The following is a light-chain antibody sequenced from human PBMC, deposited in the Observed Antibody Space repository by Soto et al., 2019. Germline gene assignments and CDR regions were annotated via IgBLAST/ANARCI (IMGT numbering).Light chain of an antibody. Sequence: QSALTQPASVSGSPGQSITISCTGTSSDVGAYNFVSWYQQHPGRAPTLMIYEVINRPSGVSVRFSGSKSGNTASLTISGLQAEDEADYYCNSFTTSDTWVFGGGTKVTVL. V-gene: IGLV2-14*01. CDR2: EVI. CDR3: NSFTTSDTWV. CDR1: SSDVGAYNF. J-gene: IGLJ2*01.